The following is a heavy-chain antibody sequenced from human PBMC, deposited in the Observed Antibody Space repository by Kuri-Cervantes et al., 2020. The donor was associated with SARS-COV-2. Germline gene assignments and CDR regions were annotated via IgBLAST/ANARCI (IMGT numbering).Heavy chain of an antibody. J-gene: IGHJ4*02. CDR1: GFTFSSYA. Sequence: GESLKISCAASGFTFSSYAMSWVRQAPGKGLEWVSSISSSGSYKYYADSVKGRFTISRDNAKNSLYLQMNSLRAEDTAVYYCARGRYYFDYWGQGTLVTVSS. CDR2: ISSSGSYK. V-gene: IGHV3-21*01. CDR3: ARGRYYFDY.